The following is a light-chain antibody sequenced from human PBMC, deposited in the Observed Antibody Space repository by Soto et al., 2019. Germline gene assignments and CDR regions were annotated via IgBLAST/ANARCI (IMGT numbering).Light chain of an antibody. V-gene: IGLV2-14*01. J-gene: IGLJ2*01. CDR3: SSYTRSSSVV. CDR1: SSDVGGYNY. Sequence: QSALTQPASVSGSPGQSITISCTGTSSDVGGYNYVSWYQQHPGNAPKLMIYDVSHRPSGVSNRFSDSKSGNTASLTISGLQAEDEDDYYCSSYTRSSSVVFGGGTKLTVL. CDR2: DVS.